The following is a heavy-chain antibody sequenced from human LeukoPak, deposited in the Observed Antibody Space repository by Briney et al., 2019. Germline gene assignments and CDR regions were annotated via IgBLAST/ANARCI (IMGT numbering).Heavy chain of an antibody. D-gene: IGHD2-8*02. CDR1: GFTFSSYT. CDR3: ARRYWDTSAPTALDI. Sequence: KAGGSLRLSCTAFGFTFSSYTTNWVRQAPGKGLEWISSISSDGWHIFYGDSVKGRFTISRDNAKKSLYLQMDSLRAEDTAVYFCARRYWDTSAPTALDIWGLWTMVTVSS. CDR2: ISSDGWHI. J-gene: IGHJ3*02. V-gene: IGHV3-21*01.